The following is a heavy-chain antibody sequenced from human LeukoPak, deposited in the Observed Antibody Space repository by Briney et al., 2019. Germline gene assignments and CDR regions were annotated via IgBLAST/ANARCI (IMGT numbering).Heavy chain of an antibody. Sequence: PSETLSLTCSVSGGSISSNYWSWIRQPPGRGLEWIGYISYSGGTYYNPSLRSRVTISVDTSKNQLSLKLTSVTAADTAVYYCAKQGPTVVTHFDTWGQGTLVTVSS. D-gene: IGHD4-23*01. CDR2: ISYSGGT. CDR3: AKQGPTVVTHFDT. CDR1: GGSISSNY. J-gene: IGHJ4*02. V-gene: IGHV4-59*08.